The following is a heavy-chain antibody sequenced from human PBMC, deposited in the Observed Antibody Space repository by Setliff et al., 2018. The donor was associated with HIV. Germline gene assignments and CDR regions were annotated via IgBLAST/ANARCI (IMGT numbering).Heavy chain of an antibody. CDR3: ARGEFYDF. J-gene: IGHJ4*02. CDR1: GGSFSGYH. Sequence: PSETLSLTCAVYGGSFSGYHWNWIRQPPGKGLEWIGEVDHSGSTYYNPSLQTRVTISEDTSKNQFSLRLKSVTAAGTAVYYCARGEFYDFWGQGTLVTVSS. CDR2: VDHSGST. V-gene: IGHV4-34*01. D-gene: IGHD3-3*01.